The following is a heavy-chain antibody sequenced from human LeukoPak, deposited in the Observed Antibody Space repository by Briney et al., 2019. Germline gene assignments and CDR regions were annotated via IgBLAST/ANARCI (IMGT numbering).Heavy chain of an antibody. CDR2: IIRSSSTI. CDR3: ARAKRNGFDI. J-gene: IGHJ3*02. CDR1: GFPFSSYS. V-gene: IGHV3-48*01. Sequence: GGSLRLSCAASGFPFSSYSMNWVRQAPGKGLEWVSYIIRSSSTIYYADSVKGRFTISRDNAKNSLYLQMNSLRAEDTAVYYCARAKRNGFDIWGQGTMVTVSS.